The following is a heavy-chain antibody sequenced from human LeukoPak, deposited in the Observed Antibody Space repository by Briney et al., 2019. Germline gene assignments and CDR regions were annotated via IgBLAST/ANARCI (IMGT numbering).Heavy chain of an antibody. CDR2: IYYNGIT. V-gene: IGHV4-39*01. D-gene: IGHD4-17*01. CDR3: ARDHGDFVQHD. J-gene: IGHJ4*02. Sequence: PSVTLSLTCTVSGDSISSGNFYWGWIRQPPGKELQWIGSIYYNGITHYNPSLESRVTISADTSTNEFSLKLRSVTAADTAMYYCARDHGDFVQHDWGQGTLVTVSS. CDR1: GDSISSGNFY.